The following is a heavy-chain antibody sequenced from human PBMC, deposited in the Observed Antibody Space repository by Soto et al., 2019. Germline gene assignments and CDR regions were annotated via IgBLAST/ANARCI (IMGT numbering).Heavy chain of an antibody. V-gene: IGHV3-30-3*01. D-gene: IGHD5-18*01. CDR3: ARDVGYGLIDY. CDR2: MSYDGSNK. CDR1: GFTFSSYA. Sequence: GGSLRLSCAASGFTFSSYAMHWVRQAPGKGLEWVAVMSYDGSNKYYADSVKGRFTISRDNSKNTLYLQMNSLRAEDTAVYYCARDVGYGLIDYWGQGTLVTVSS. J-gene: IGHJ4*02.